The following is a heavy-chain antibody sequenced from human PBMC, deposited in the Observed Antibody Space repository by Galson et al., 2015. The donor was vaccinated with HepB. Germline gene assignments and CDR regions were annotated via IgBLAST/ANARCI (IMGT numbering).Heavy chain of an antibody. CDR2: ISGSGGST. Sequence: SLRLSCAASGFTFSIYAMSWVRQAPGKGLEWVSAISGSGGSTYYADSVKGRFTISRDNSKNTLYLQMNSLRAEDTAVYYCAKVGSLSSGSGVGGYFDYWGQGTLVTVSS. D-gene: IGHD3-22*01. V-gene: IGHV3-23*01. J-gene: IGHJ4*02. CDR3: AKVGSLSSGSGVGGYFDY. CDR1: GFTFSIYA.